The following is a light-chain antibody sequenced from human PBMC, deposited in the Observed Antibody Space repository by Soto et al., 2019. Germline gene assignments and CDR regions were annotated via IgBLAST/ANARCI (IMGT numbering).Light chain of an antibody. CDR2: DAS. J-gene: IGKJ1*01. CDR1: QSISSW. Sequence: DIQMTQSPSTLSASVGDRVTITCRASQSISSWLAWYPQKPGKAPKLLIFDASSLESGTPSRFSGRRSGTQFTLTINGLQPDDFATYYCQQYNSYSWTFGQGTKV. V-gene: IGKV1-5*01. CDR3: QQYNSYSWT.